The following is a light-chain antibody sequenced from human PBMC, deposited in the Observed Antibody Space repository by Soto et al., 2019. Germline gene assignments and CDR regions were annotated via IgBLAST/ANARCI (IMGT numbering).Light chain of an antibody. CDR2: GAS. CDR1: QSVGSSY. CDR3: QHYSDSSYT. Sequence: EIVLTQSPGTLSLSPGERATLSCRASQSVGSSYLAWYQQKLGQAPRLLIYGASSRATDIPDRFSGSGSGTDFTLTISRLEPEDFAVYYCQHYSDSSYTFDQGTKLEIK. J-gene: IGKJ2*01. V-gene: IGKV3-20*01.